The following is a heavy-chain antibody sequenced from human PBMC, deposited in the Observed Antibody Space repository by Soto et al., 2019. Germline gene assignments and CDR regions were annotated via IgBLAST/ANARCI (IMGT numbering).Heavy chain of an antibody. CDR2: IYYSGST. CDR1: GGSISSYY. V-gene: IGHV4-59*08. Sequence: SETLSLTCTVSGGSISSYYWSWIRQPPGKGLEWIGYIYYSGSTNYNPSLKSRVTISVDTSKNQFSLKLSSVTAADTAVYYCARGTDTATDAFDPWGQGTLVTVSS. CDR3: ARGTDTATDAFDP. J-gene: IGHJ5*02. D-gene: IGHD5-18*01.